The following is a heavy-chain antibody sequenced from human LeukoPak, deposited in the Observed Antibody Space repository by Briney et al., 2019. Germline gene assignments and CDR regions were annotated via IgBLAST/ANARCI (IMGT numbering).Heavy chain of an antibody. V-gene: IGHV1-69*01. Sequence: GSSVKVSCKASGGTFSSCAISWVRQAPGQGLEWMGGIIPIFGTANYAQKFQGRVTITADESTSTAYMELSSLRSEDTAVYYCAGGYCSGGSCYGNWFDPWGQGTLVTVSS. J-gene: IGHJ5*02. CDR2: IIPIFGTA. CDR1: GGTFSSCA. CDR3: AGGYCSGGSCYGNWFDP. D-gene: IGHD2-15*01.